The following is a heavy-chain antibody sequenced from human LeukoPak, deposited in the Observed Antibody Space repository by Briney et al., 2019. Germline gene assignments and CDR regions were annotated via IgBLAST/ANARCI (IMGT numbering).Heavy chain of an antibody. CDR2: ISSSSSYI. CDR3: VRDNSDILTGPDAFDI. V-gene: IGHV3-21*01. Sequence: PGGSLRLSCAASGFTFSSYSMNWVRQAPGKGLEWVSSISSSSSYIYYADSVKGRFTISRDNAKNSLYLQMNSLRAEDTAVYYCVRDNSDILTGPDAFDIWGQGTMVTVSS. D-gene: IGHD3-9*01. J-gene: IGHJ3*02. CDR1: GFTFSSYS.